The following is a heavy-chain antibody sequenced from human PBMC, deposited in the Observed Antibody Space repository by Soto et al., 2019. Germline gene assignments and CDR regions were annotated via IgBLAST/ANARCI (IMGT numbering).Heavy chain of an antibody. D-gene: IGHD6-13*01. CDR1: GGSISSYY. V-gene: IGHV4-59*01. Sequence: SETLSLTCTVSGGSISSYYWSWIRQPPGKGLEWIGYIYYSGSTNYNPSLKSRVTISVDTSKNQFSLKLSSVNAADTAVYYCARDHPNSSSWQYYYYGMDVCGQRTTVTVSS. CDR3: ARDHPNSSSWQYYYYGMDV. J-gene: IGHJ6*02. CDR2: IYYSGST.